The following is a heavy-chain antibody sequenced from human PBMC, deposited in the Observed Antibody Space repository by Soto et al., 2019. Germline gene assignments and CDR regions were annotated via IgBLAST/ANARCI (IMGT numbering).Heavy chain of an antibody. V-gene: IGHV3-21*01. CDR2: ISSSSNYI. Sequence: EVQLVESGGGLVKPGGSLRLSCAASGFTFSSYSMNWVRQAPGKGLEWVSSISSSSNYIYYADSVKGRFTISRDNAKNSLYLQMNSLRAEDTAVYYCARTWELLLEGWFDPWGQGTLVTVSS. J-gene: IGHJ5*02. CDR3: ARTWELLLEGWFDP. D-gene: IGHD1-26*01. CDR1: GFTFSSYS.